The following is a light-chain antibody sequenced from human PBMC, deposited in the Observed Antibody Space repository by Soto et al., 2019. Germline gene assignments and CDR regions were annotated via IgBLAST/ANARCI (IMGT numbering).Light chain of an antibody. CDR3: LLSYGGSQV. CDR2: STD. J-gene: IGLJ2*01. V-gene: IGLV7-43*01. CDR1: TGAVTSAYY. Sequence: QAVVTQESSLTVSPGETVTLTFASSTGAVTSAYYPSWFQQKPGQAPRALIYSTDNKDSCTPARFSGSILGDKAALTVSGVQPEDEADYYCLLSYGGSQVFGGGTKVTVL.